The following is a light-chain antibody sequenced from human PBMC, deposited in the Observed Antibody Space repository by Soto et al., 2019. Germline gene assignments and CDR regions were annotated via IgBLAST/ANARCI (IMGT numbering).Light chain of an antibody. Sequence: EIVLTHSPGTLSLSPGEIVTLSCRASQSVSNNYLAWYQQKPGRAPRLLIYGASNRATGIPDRFSGSGSGTDFTLTISRLEPEDFAVYYCQQYGSSGTFGQGTKVDIK. J-gene: IGKJ1*01. CDR2: GAS. CDR1: QSVSNNY. CDR3: QQYGSSGT. V-gene: IGKV3-20*01.